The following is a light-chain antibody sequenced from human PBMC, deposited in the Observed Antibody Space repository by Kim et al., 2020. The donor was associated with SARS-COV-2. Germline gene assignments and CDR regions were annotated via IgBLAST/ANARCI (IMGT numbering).Light chain of an antibody. CDR3: QVCDITSDQAL. CDR2: YDL. V-gene: IGLV3-21*01. J-gene: IGLJ2*01. Sequence: APRETARFTCGGTNVGIKSVHWYQQNPGQAPPLVIYYDLDRPSGLPERFSGSKPGDTATPTISRVEAGDEADYYCQVCDITSDQALFGGGTQLTVL. CDR1: NVGIKS.